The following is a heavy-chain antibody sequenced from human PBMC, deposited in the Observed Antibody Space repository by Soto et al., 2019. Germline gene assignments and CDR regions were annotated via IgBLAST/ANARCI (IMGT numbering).Heavy chain of an antibody. J-gene: IGHJ6*02. CDR1: GYTFTSYY. V-gene: IGHV1-46*01. D-gene: IGHD3-22*01. Sequence: ASVKVSCKASGYTFTSYYMHWVRQAPGQGLEWMGIINPSGGSTSYAQKFQGRVTMTRDTSTSTVYMELSSLRSEDTAVYYCARGTMIVVVQWSFPGYYGMDVWGQGTTVTVSS. CDR2: INPSGGST. CDR3: ARGTMIVVVQWSFPGYYGMDV.